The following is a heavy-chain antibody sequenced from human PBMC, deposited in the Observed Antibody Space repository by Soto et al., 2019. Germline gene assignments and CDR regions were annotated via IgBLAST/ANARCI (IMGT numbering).Heavy chain of an antibody. CDR3: ARRIFGVVPHYYYYMDV. V-gene: IGHV3-7*01. CDR1: GFTFSSYW. CDR2: IKQDGSEK. D-gene: IGHD3-3*01. Sequence: GESLKISCAASGFTFSSYWMSWVRQAPGKGLEWVANIKQDGSEKYYVDSVKGRFTISRDNAKNSLYLQMNSLRAEDTAVYYCARRIFGVVPHYYYYMDVWGKGTTVTVSS. J-gene: IGHJ6*03.